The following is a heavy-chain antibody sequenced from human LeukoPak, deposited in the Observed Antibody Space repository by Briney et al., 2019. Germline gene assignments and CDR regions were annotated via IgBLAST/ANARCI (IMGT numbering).Heavy chain of an antibody. J-gene: IGHJ4*02. Sequence: GGSLRLSCAASGFTVSSNYMSWVRQAPGKGLEWVSVIYSGGSTYYADSVKGRFTISRDNSKNTLYLQMNSLRAEDTAVYYCARVKSDMVRGVIPYFDYWGQGTLVTVSS. V-gene: IGHV3-53*01. CDR3: ARVKSDMVRGVIPYFDY. D-gene: IGHD3-10*01. CDR2: IYSGGST. CDR1: GFTVSSNY.